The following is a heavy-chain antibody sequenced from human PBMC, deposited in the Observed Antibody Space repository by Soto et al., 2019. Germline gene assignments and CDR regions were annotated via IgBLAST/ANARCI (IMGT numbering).Heavy chain of an antibody. CDR1: GFTFSSYA. J-gene: IGHJ2*01. D-gene: IGHD3-3*01. CDR3: AKDASSGITSFDS. CDR2: VSGSAGST. Sequence: EVQLLESGGGLVQPGGSLRLSCAASGFTFSSYAMSWVRQAPGKGLEWVSVVSGSAGSTSYADSVKGRFTISRDNSKNTMYLQMNSLRAEATAVYYCAKDASSGITSFDSWGRGTVVTVSS. V-gene: IGHV3-23*01.